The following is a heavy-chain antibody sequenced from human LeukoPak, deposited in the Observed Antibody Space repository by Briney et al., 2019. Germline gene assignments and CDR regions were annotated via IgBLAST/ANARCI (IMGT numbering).Heavy chain of an antibody. CDR1: GFTFSSYA. V-gene: IGHV3-23*01. J-gene: IGHJ4*02. D-gene: IGHD3-3*01. CDR2: ISGSGGST. CDR3: AKGTRLLRFLEWLLYFRY. Sequence: GXXLRLSCAASGFTFSSYAMSWVRQAPGKGLEWVSAISGSGGSTYYADSVKGRFTISRDNSKNTLYLQMNSLRAEDTAVYYCAKGTRLLRFLEWLLYFRYWGQGTLVTVSS.